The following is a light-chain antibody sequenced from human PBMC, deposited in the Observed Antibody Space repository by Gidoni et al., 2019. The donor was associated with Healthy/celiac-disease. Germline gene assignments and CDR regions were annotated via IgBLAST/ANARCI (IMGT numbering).Light chain of an antibody. J-gene: IGKJ1*01. Sequence: EIGLTQSPGTMSLSPGERATLSCRASQSVSSSYLAWYQQKPGQAPRLLIYGASSMATGIPDRFSGSGSGTDFTLTISRLEPEDFAVYYCQQYSSSPWTFGQGTKVEIK. CDR1: QSVSSSY. CDR3: QQYSSSPWT. CDR2: GAS. V-gene: IGKV3-20*01.